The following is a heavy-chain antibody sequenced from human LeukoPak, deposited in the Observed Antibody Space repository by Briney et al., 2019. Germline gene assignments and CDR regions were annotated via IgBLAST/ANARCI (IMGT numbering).Heavy chain of an antibody. J-gene: IGHJ4*02. Sequence: GGSLRLSCAASGFTFSSYSMNWVRQAPGKGLEWVSSISSSSSYIYHADSVKGRFTISRDNAKNSLYLQMNSLRAEDTAVYYCARGDYDLDYWGQGTLVTVSS. CDR1: GFTFSSYS. CDR3: ARGDYDLDY. D-gene: IGHD3-22*01. V-gene: IGHV3-21*01. CDR2: ISSSSSYI.